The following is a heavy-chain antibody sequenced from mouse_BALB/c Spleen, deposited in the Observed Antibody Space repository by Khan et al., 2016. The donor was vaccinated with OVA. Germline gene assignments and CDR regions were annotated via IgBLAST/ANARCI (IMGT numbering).Heavy chain of an antibody. V-gene: IGHV6-6*02. D-gene: IGHD2-2*01. Sequence: EVELVESGGGLVQPGGSMKLSCVATGFTFSNYWMNWVRQSPEKGLEWVAEIRLKSNIYATHYAESVKGRFTISRDDSKSSVNLQMNNLRAEDTGIYYCTRGYDWYFDVWGAGTTVTVSS. CDR3: TRGYDWYFDV. CDR2: IRLKSNIYAT. CDR1: GFTFSNYW. J-gene: IGHJ1*01.